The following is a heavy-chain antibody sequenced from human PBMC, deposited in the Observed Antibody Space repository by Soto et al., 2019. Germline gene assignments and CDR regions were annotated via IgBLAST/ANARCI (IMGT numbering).Heavy chain of an antibody. V-gene: IGHV4-59*01. CDR3: ARAYGGYADY. CDR2: IYYSGST. Sequence: SEPLTLTRTVIDGSIIYYYWRWIRQPPGKGLEWIGYIYYSGSTNYNPSLKSRVTISVDTSKNQFSLKLSSVTAADTAVYYCARAYGGYADYWGQGALVTVS. J-gene: IGHJ4*02. CDR1: DGSIIYYY. D-gene: IGHD5-12*01.